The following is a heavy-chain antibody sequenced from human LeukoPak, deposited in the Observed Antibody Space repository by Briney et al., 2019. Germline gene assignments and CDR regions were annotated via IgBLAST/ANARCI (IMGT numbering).Heavy chain of an antibody. Sequence: PSETLSPTCTVSGGSISSYYWSWIRQPAGKGLEWIGRIYTSGSTNYNPSLKSRVTIPVDKSKNQFSLKLSSVTAADTAVYYCARGGLAARPGYFDYWGQGTLVTVSS. CDR2: IYTSGST. D-gene: IGHD6-6*01. V-gene: IGHV4-4*07. CDR1: GGSISSYY. CDR3: ARGGLAARPGYFDY. J-gene: IGHJ4*02.